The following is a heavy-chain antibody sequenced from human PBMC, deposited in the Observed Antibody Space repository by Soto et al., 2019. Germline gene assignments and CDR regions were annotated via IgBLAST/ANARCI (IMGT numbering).Heavy chain of an antibody. J-gene: IGHJ6*02. Sequence: QVQLQESGPGLVKPSETLSLSCTVSGGSINSYYWSWIRQSPGKRMEWIGYVHHSWGSSYNPSLQSGVAISLDTSKSQFSLKVTSVTATDTAVYYCARQGFGPLHGLVDVWGQGPTVTVSS. V-gene: IGHV4-59*08. CDR1: GGSINSYY. D-gene: IGHD3-10*01. CDR3: ARQGFGPLHGLVDV. CDR2: VHHSWGS.